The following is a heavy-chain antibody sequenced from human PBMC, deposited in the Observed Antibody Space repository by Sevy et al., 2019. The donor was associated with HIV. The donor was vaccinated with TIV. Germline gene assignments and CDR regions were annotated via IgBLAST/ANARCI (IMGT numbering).Heavy chain of an antibody. CDR2: ISYDANNK. CDR3: AREAAEGPYSSSWFSNWFDP. D-gene: IGHD6-13*01. V-gene: IGHV3-30*04. J-gene: IGHJ5*02. Sequence: GGALRLSWAASGFTFSNYALHWVRQGPGKGLEWVAIISYDANNKYYPASVKGRFTISRDNSKNTVYLQMKSLGVEDTAVYYWAREAAEGPYSSSWFSNWFDPWGQGTLVTVSS. CDR1: GFTFSNYA.